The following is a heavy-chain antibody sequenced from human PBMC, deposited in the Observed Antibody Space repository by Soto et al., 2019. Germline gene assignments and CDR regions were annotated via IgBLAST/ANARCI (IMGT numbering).Heavy chain of an antibody. CDR2: ITWNSGII. V-gene: IGHV3-9*01. CDR1: GCTFDDYA. J-gene: IGHJ2*01. D-gene: IGHD6-13*01. Sequence: EVQLVESGGGLVQPGRSLRLSCAASGCTFDDYAMHWVRQPPGKGLEWVSGITWNSGIIGYADSVKGRFTISRDNAKNSLYLQMNSLRPEDTALYYCAKDQGYSTSYYGYVDLWGRGTLVTVSS. CDR3: AKDQGYSTSYYGYVDL.